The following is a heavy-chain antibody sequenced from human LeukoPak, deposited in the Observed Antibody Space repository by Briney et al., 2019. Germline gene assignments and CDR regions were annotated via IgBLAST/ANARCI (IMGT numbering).Heavy chain of an antibody. D-gene: IGHD3-10*01. CDR3: ARDGGYYGPDY. CDR2: IRHDGSEK. CDR1: GFTFSNFW. V-gene: IGHV3-7*04. J-gene: IGHJ4*02. Sequence: PGGSLRLSCAASGFTFSNFWMSWVRQAPATGQEWVANIRHDGSEKFYVDSVKGGFTISRDNAKNSLYLQMNGLRAEDTSVYYCARDGGYYGPDYWGQGTLVTVSS.